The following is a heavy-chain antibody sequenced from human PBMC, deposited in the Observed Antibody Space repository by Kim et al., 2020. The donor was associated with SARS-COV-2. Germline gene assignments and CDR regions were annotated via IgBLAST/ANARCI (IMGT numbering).Heavy chain of an antibody. J-gene: IGHJ4*02. CDR2: IWYDGSNK. V-gene: IGHV3-33*01. CDR1: GFTFSSYG. Sequence: GGSLRLSCAASGFTFSSYGMHWVRQAPGKGLEWVAVIWYDGSNKYYADSVKGRFTISRDNSKNTLYLQMNSLRAEDTAVYYCARDPLSEMATKNYFDYWGQGTLVTVSS. D-gene: IGHD1-26*01. CDR3: ARDPLSEMATKNYFDY.